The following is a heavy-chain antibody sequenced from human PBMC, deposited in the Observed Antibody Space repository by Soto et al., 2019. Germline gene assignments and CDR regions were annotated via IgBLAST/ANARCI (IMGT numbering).Heavy chain of an antibody. CDR2: IHSTRSP. D-gene: IGHD4-17*01. Sequence: SETLSLTCTVSGDSVSKYYWNWIRQPAGKGLEWIGRIHSTRSPNYNPSLKSRVTMSVDTSKNQFSLKLNLTSVTAADTAVYYCARSPAYGDYANLDTWGQGTLVTVSS. J-gene: IGHJ5*02. CDR1: GDSVSKYY. V-gene: IGHV4-4*07. CDR3: ARSPAYGDYANLDT.